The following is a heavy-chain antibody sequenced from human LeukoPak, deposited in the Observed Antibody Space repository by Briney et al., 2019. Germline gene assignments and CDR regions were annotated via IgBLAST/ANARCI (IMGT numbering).Heavy chain of an antibody. D-gene: IGHD1-26*01. V-gene: IGHV5-51*01. Sequence: GESLKISCKASGYSFSSYWISWVRQMPGKGLERMGSMYPGDSETKFGPSFQGQVTISADKSISTAYLHFNSLKASDTAIYYCARTWDSPYYFDSWGQGTLVTVSS. CDR3: ARTWDSPYYFDS. CDR2: MYPGDSET. CDR1: GYSFSSYW. J-gene: IGHJ4*02.